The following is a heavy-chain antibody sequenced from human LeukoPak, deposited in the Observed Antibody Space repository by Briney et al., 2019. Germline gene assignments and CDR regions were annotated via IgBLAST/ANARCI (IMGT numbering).Heavy chain of an antibody. Sequence: ASVKVSCKASGGTFSSYAIRWVRQAPGQGLEWMGGIIPIFGTANYAQKFQGRVTITTDESTSTAYMELSSLRSEDTAVYYCARVPSSGYYRHFDYWGQGTLVTVSS. J-gene: IGHJ4*02. V-gene: IGHV1-69*05. CDR1: GGTFSSYA. CDR2: IIPIFGTA. D-gene: IGHD3-22*01. CDR3: ARVPSSGYYRHFDY.